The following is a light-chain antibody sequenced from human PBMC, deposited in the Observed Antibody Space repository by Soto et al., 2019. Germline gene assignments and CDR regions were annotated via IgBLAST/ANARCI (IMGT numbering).Light chain of an antibody. CDR2: NVS. CDR3: SSYTSISTVI. Sequence: QSALTQPASVSGSPGQSITISCIGTSSDVGGYNYVSWYQQHPDKAPKLVIYNVSNWPSGVSDRFSGSKSGNTASLIISGLQAEDEADYYCSSYTSISTVIFGGGTKVTVL. CDR1: SSDVGGYNY. V-gene: IGLV2-14*01. J-gene: IGLJ2*01.